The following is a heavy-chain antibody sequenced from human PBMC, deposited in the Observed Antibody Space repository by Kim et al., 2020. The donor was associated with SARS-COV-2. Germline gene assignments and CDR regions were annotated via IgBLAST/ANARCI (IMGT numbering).Heavy chain of an antibody. CDR1: GGSISSYY. J-gene: IGHJ4*02. CDR3: ARFLNGVGYFDY. Sequence: SETLSLTCTVSGGSISSYYWSWIRQPPGKGLEWIGYIYYSGSTNYNPSLKSRVTISVDTSKNQFSLKLSSVTAADTAVYYCARFLNGVGYFDYWGQGTLVTVSS. V-gene: IGHV4-59*13. CDR2: IYYSGST.